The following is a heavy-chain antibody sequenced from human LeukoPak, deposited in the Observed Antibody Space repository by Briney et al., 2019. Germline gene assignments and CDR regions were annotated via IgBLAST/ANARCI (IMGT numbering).Heavy chain of an antibody. V-gene: IGHV3-23*01. J-gene: IGHJ4*02. Sequence: GGSLRLSCATSGFPFETNAMSWVRQAPGKGLEWVATIGNTETFYADSVTGRFTISRDNSKNTVNLQMNRLRVEDTAIYYCAKDWIQFNRVFNCFDSWGQGTLVTVSS. CDR3: AKDWIQFNRVFNCFDS. CDR1: GFPFETNA. CDR2: IGNTET. D-gene: IGHD3-10*01.